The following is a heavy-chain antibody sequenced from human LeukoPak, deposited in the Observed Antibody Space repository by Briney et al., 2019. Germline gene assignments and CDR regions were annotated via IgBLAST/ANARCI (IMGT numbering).Heavy chain of an antibody. CDR3: ARDRSGYDFDAFDI. V-gene: IGHV3-48*03. J-gene: IGHJ3*02. CDR1: GFTFSSYE. D-gene: IGHD5-12*01. Sequence: PGGSLRLSCAASGFTFSSYEMNWVRQAPGKGLEWVSYISSSGSTIYYADSVKGRFTISRDNAKNSLYLQMNSLRAEDTAVYYCARDRSGYDFDAFDIWGRGTMVTVSS. CDR2: ISSSGSTI.